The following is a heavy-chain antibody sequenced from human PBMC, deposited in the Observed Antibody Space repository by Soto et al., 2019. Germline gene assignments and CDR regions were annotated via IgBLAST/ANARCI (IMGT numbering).Heavy chain of an antibody. D-gene: IGHD2-21*02. V-gene: IGHV2-70*01. CDR3: ATAAPSADYYYGMDG. Sequence: SGPTLVNPTQTLTLTCTFSGFSLSTSGMCVSWIRQPPGKALEWLALIDWDDDKYYSTSLKTRLTISKDTSKNQVVLTMTNMDPVDTSTYYCATAAPSADYYYGMDGWGQGTTVTVSS. J-gene: IGHJ6*02. CDR1: GFSLSTSGMC. CDR2: IDWDDDK.